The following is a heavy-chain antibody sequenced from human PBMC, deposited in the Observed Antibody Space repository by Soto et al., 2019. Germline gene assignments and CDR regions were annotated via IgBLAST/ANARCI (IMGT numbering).Heavy chain of an antibody. Sequence: GESLKISCKGSGYSFTSYWISWMRQMPGKGLEWMGRIDPSDSYTNYSPSFQGHVTVSADKSISTAYLQWSSLKASDTAMYYCASPLLELTPIRDGYNYAFDIWGQGTMVTVSS. D-gene: IGHD5-12*01. CDR1: GYSFTSYW. V-gene: IGHV5-10-1*01. CDR3: ASPLLELTPIRDGYNYAFDI. CDR2: IDPSDSYT. J-gene: IGHJ3*02.